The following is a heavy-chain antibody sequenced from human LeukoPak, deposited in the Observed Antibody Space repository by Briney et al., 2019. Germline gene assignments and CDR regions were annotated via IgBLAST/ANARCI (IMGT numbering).Heavy chain of an antibody. Sequence: GGSLRLSCVASGFTFTSYWMSWVRQAPGKGLEWVSYISSSGSTIYYADSVKGRLTISRDNAKNSLYLQMNSLRAEDTAVYYCAELGITMIGGVWGKGTTVTISS. CDR1: GFTFTSYW. CDR2: ISSSGSTI. J-gene: IGHJ6*04. CDR3: AELGITMIGGV. V-gene: IGHV3-48*04. D-gene: IGHD3-10*02.